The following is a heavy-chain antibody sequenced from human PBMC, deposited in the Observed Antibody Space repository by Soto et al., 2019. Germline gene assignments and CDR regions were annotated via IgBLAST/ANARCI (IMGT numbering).Heavy chain of an antibody. CDR1: GGTCSSYA. Sequence: QVQLVQSGAEVKKPGSSVKVSCKASGGTCSSYAISWVRQAPGQGLEWMGGIIPIFGTANYAQKFKGRVTITADESPSTAYMELSSLRSADTAVYYCARARGYSYGSYYYYGMDVWGQGTTVTVSS. CDR3: ARARGYSYGSYYYYGMDV. J-gene: IGHJ6*02. CDR2: IIPIFGTA. V-gene: IGHV1-69*12. D-gene: IGHD5-18*01.